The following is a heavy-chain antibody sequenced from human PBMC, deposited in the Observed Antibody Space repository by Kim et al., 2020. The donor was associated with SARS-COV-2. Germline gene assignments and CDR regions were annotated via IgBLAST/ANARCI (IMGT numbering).Heavy chain of an antibody. V-gene: IGHV4-39*01. CDR2: IYYSGST. Sequence: SETLSLTCTVSGGSISSSSYYWGWIRQPPGKGLEWIGSIYYSGSTYYNPSLKSRVTISVDTSKNQFSLKLSSVTAADTAVYYCASGDTMVRGVPDAFDIWGQGTMVTVSS. D-gene: IGHD3-10*01. CDR3: ASGDTMVRGVPDAFDI. J-gene: IGHJ3*02. CDR1: GGSISSSSYY.